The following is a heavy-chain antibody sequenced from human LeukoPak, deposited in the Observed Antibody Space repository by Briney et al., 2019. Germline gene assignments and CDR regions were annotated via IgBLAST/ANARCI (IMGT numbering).Heavy chain of an antibody. CDR2: IYPGDSDT. D-gene: IGHD3-10*01. J-gene: IGHJ6*03. CDR1: GYSFSTSW. V-gene: IGHV5-51*01. CDR3: ARHVITYYYGSGSYYTDYYYYYMDV. Sequence: GESLKISCKASGYSFSTSWIGWVRQMPGKGLEWMGIIYPGDSDTRYSPSFQGQVTISADKSINTAYLQWGSLKASDTAMYYCARHVITYYYGSGSYYTDYYYYYMDVWGKGTPVTVSS.